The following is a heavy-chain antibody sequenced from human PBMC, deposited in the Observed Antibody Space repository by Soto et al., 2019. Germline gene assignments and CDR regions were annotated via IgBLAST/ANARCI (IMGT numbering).Heavy chain of an antibody. J-gene: IGHJ4*02. CDR1: GYTFTSYA. V-gene: IGHV1-3*01. CDR2: INAGNGNT. Sequence: QVQLVQSGAEVKKPGASVKVSCKASGYTFTSYAMHWVRQAPGQRLEWMGWINAGNGNTKYSQKFQGRVTITRDTAASTAYMELSSLRSEGTAVYYCARDLGVGAASDYWGQGTLVTASS. D-gene: IGHD1-26*01. CDR3: ARDLGVGAASDY.